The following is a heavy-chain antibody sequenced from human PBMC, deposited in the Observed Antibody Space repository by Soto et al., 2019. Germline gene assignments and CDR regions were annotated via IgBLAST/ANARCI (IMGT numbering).Heavy chain of an antibody. J-gene: IGHJ4*01. CDR1: GFTFSSYA. Sequence: PGGSLRLSCAASGFTFSSYAMHWVRQAPGKGLEWVAVISYDGSNKYYADSVKGRFTISRDNSKNTLYLQMDSLRAEDTAVYFCARGSNYYDSSGYLLGPKYFDYWGHGTLVTVSS. CDR2: ISYDGSNK. V-gene: IGHV3-30-3*01. CDR3: ARGSNYYDSSGYLLGPKYFDY. D-gene: IGHD3-22*01.